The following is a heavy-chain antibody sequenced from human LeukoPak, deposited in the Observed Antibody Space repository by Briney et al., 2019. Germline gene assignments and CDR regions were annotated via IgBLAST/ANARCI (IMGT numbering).Heavy chain of an antibody. CDR2: INWNGGST. D-gene: IGHD2-2*01. Sequence: GGSLRLSCAASGFTFDDYGMSWVRQAPRKGLEWVSGINWNGGSTGYADSVKGRFTISRDNAKNSLYLQMNSLRAVDTALYYCARDRVVPAALDYWGQGTLVTVSS. CDR1: GFTFDDYG. J-gene: IGHJ4*02. V-gene: IGHV3-20*04. CDR3: ARDRVVPAALDY.